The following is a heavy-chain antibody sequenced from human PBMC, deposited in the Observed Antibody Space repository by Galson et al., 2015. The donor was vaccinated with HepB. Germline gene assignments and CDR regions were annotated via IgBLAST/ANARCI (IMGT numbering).Heavy chain of an antibody. D-gene: IGHD6-13*01. CDR1: GFTFSSYA. V-gene: IGHV3-23*01. CDR2: ISGSGGST. Sequence: SLRLSCAASGFTFSSYAMSWVRQAPGKGLEWVSAISGSGGSTYYADSVKGRFTISRDNSKNTLYLQMNSLRAEDTAVYYCAKKPALHSSSWYYFDYWGQGTLVTVSS. J-gene: IGHJ4*02. CDR3: AKKPALHSSSWYYFDY.